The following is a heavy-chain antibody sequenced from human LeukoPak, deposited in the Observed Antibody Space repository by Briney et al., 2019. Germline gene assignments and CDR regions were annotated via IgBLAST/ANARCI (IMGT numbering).Heavy chain of an antibody. CDR3: ARDPKEADYPQEGAFDI. Sequence: GGSLRLSCAASGFTFSSYSMNWVRQAPGKGLEWVSSISSSSSYIYYADSVKGRFTISRDNAKNSLYLQMNSLRAEDTAVYYCARDPKEADYPQEGAFDIWGRGTMVTVSS. CDR1: GFTFSSYS. CDR2: ISSSSSYI. D-gene: IGHD4-11*01. J-gene: IGHJ3*02. V-gene: IGHV3-21*01.